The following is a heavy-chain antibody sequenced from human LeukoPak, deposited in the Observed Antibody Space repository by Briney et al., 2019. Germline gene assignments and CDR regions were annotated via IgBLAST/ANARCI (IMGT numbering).Heavy chain of an antibody. CDR3: TGVRSGSGRYADY. CDR2: SRNKANGYST. Sequence: EGSLRLSCAASGLTYSEYYMDWVRQAPGKGLEWVGRSRNKANGYSTEYAASVKGRFTISRDDSENSVYLQMNSLKSEDTAVYYCTGVRSGSGRYADYWGQGTLVTVSS. CDR1: GLTYSEYY. V-gene: IGHV3-72*01. D-gene: IGHD6-19*01. J-gene: IGHJ4*02.